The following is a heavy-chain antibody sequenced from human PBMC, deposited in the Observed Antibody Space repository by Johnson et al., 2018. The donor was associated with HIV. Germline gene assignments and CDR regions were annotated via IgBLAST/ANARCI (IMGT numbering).Heavy chain of an antibody. CDR3: AKDMTTQAFDI. V-gene: IGHV3-33*06. CDR1: GFTFSSYG. CDR2: VWYDGSNK. Sequence: QVQLVESGGGVVQPGRSLRLSCAASGFTFSSYGMHWVRQAPGKGLEWVAGVWYDGSNKYYADSVKGRFTIFRDNSENTLYLQMNSLKTEDTALYYFAKDMTTQAFDIWGQGTMVTVSS. J-gene: IGHJ3*02. D-gene: IGHD4-17*01.